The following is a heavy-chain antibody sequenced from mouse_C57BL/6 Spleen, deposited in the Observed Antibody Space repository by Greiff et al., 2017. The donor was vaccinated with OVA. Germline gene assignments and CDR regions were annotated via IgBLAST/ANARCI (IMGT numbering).Heavy chain of an antibody. CDR1: GYTFTDHT. D-gene: IGHD2-3*01. CDR2: IYPRDGST. V-gene: IGHV1-78*01. J-gene: IGHJ1*03. CDR3: ARCGYYPYWYFDV. Sequence: AQLQQSDAELVKPGASVKISCKVSGYTFTDHTIHWMKQRPEQGLEWIGYIYPRDGSTKYNEKFKGKATLTADKSSSTAYMQLNSLTSEDSAVYFRARCGYYPYWYFDVWGTGTTVTVSS.